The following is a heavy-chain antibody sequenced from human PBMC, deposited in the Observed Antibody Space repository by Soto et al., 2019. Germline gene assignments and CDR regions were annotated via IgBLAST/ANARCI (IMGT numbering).Heavy chain of an antibody. CDR2: ISSNGGST. CDR1: GFTFSSYA. J-gene: IGHJ4*02. D-gene: IGHD2-15*01. V-gene: IGHV3-64*01. Sequence: EVQLVESGGGLVQPGGSLRLSCAASGFTFSSYAMHWVRQAPGKGLEYVSAISSNGGSTYYANSVKGRFTISRENSKNTLYLQMGSLRAEDMAVYYCARYWDYFHYWGQGTLVTVSS. CDR3: ARYWDYFHY.